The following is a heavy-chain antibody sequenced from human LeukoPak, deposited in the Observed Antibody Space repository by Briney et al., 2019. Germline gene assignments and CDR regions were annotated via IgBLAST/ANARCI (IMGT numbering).Heavy chain of an antibody. V-gene: IGHV3-49*04. CDR2: IRNKAYGETT. Sequence: GGSLRLSCSASGFTFADYTMTWVRQAPGKGLERVGFIRNKAYGETTEYAASVKGRFTISRDDSESIVYLQMNSLKTEDTAVYYCSVDIGDYWGQGTLVTVSS. CDR3: SVDIGDY. CDR1: GFTFADYT. D-gene: IGHD2-2*03. J-gene: IGHJ4*02.